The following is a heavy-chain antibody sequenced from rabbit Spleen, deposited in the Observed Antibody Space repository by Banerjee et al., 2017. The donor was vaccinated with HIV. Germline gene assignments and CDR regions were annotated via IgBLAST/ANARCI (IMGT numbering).Heavy chain of an antibody. D-gene: IGHD8-1*01. J-gene: IGHJ6*01. CDR1: GVSFSNNHY. V-gene: IGHV1S40*01. CDR3: ARDTGTSFSTYGMDL. CDR2: IEGGSSAFS. Sequence: QSLEESGGGLVKPGASLTLTCTASGVSFSNNHYMCWVRQAPGKGLEWIACIEGGSSAFSYFASWATGRFTCSKTSSTTVTLQMTSLTAADTATYFCARDTGTSFSTYGMDLWGPGTLVTVS.